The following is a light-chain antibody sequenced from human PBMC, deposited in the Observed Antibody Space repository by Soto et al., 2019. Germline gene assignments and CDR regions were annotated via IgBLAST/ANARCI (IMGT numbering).Light chain of an antibody. Sequence: EIVMTQSPATLSVSPGERATLSCRASQSVSSNLAWYQQKPGQAPRLLIYGASTWATGIPARFSGSVAGTDFPLTISSLHSEDFAVYYCQQYNNWPRPFGQGTRLEI. V-gene: IGKV3-15*01. CDR2: GAS. CDR1: QSVSSN. J-gene: IGKJ5*01. CDR3: QQYNNWPRP.